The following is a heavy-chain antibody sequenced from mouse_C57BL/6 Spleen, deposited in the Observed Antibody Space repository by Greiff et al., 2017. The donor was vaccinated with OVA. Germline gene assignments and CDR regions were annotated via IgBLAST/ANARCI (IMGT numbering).Heavy chain of an antibody. CDR2: IDPEDGET. CDR1: GFNIKDYY. V-gene: IGHV14-2*01. D-gene: IGHD1-1*02. CDR3: ARAMWYMDD. Sequence: EVQLMESGAELVKPGASVKLSCTASGFNIKDYYMPWVKQRTEQGLEWIGRIDPEDGETKYLSTFQGKAIITADTSSNTAYLQLSSLTSEDTAVYYYARAMWYMDDWGTGTSVTVSS. J-gene: IGHJ1*03.